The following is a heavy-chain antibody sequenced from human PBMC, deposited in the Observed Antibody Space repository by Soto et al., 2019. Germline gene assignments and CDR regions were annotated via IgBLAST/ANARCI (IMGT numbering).Heavy chain of an antibody. Sequence: SETLSLTCTVSGGSISSSSYYWGWIRQPPGKGLEWIGSIYYSGSTYYNPSLKSRVTISVDTSKNQFSLKLSSVTAADTAVYYCARLRHYGRLDVWGQGTTVTVSS. J-gene: IGHJ6*02. CDR2: IYYSGST. V-gene: IGHV4-39*01. CDR3: ARLRHYGRLDV. CDR1: GGSISSSSYY. D-gene: IGHD3-10*01.